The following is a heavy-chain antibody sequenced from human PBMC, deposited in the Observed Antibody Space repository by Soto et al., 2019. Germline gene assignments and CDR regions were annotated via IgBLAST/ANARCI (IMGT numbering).Heavy chain of an antibody. D-gene: IGHD5-12*01. V-gene: IGHV5-10-1*01. CDR3: ARSGYNSYDAFDI. Sequence: PGESLKISCKGSGYSFTSYWISWVRQMPGKGLEWMGRIDPSDSYTNYSPSFQGHVTISADKSISTAYLQWSSLKASDTAMYYCARSGYNSYDAFDIWGQGTMVTVSS. J-gene: IGHJ3*02. CDR2: IDPSDSYT. CDR1: GYSFTSYW.